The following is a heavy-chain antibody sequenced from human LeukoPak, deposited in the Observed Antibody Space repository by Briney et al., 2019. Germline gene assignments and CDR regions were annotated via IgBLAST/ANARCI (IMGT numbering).Heavy chain of an antibody. CDR1: GGSISSSSYY. D-gene: IGHD3-3*01. Sequence: SETLSLTCTVSGGSISSSSYYWSWIRQPPGKGLEWIGEINHSGSTNYNPSLKSRVTISVDTSKNQFSLKLSSVTAADTAVYYCARLSSVGITIFGVVTEEYFQHWGQGTLVTVSS. CDR3: ARLSSVGITIFGVVTEEYFQH. CDR2: INHSGST. J-gene: IGHJ1*01. V-gene: IGHV4-39*07.